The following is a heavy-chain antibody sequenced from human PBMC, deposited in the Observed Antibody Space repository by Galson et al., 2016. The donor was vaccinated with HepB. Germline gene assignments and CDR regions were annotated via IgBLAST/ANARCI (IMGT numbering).Heavy chain of an antibody. CDR3: ARVRGFWSDYYDADYYYYGMGG. CDR2: IWFDGGNK. J-gene: IGHJ6*02. D-gene: IGHD3-3*01. V-gene: IGHV3-33*01. Sequence: SLRLSCAASGFTFSSYGMHWVRQAPDKGLEWVAFIWFDGGNKYYADYVKGRFAISRDNSKNTLYLQMNSLRAEDTAVYYCARVRGFWSDYYDADYYYYGMGGWGQGTAVTVSS. CDR1: GFTFSSYG.